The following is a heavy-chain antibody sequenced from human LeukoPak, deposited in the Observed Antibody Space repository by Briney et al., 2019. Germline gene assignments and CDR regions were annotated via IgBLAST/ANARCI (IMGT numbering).Heavy chain of an antibody. CDR1: GGSISDAAYY. J-gene: IGHJ5*02. D-gene: IGHD3-22*01. CDR2: IYYSGST. CDR3: ARESYNYYDSSGYPRGVWFDP. Sequence: PSQTLSLTCTVSGGSISDAAYYWSWIRQHPGEGLKWIGYIYYSGSTSYNPSLKSRVTISVDTSKNQFSLKLTSVTAADTAVYYCARESYNYYDSSGYPRGVWFDPWGQGTLVTVSS. V-gene: IGHV4-31*03.